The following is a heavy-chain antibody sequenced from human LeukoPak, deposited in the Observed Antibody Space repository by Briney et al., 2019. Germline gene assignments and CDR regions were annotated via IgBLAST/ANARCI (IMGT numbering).Heavy chain of an antibody. CDR3: ARGSVRGEFDP. CDR2: INHSGST. V-gene: IGHV4-34*01. D-gene: IGHD3-10*01. CDR1: GGSFSGYY. Sequence: SSETLSLTCAVYGGSFSGYYWSWIRQPPGKGLEWIGEINHSGSTNYNPSLKSRVTISADTSKNQFSLKLSSVTAADTAVYSCARGSVRGEFDPWGQGTLVTVSS. J-gene: IGHJ5*02.